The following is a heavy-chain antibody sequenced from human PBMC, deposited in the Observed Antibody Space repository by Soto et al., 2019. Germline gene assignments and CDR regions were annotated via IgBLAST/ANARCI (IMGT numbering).Heavy chain of an antibody. V-gene: IGHV1-24*01. Sequence: SVKVSSKVAGYTLTKLSMHWVRQAPGKGLEWMGGFDPEDGETIYAQKFQGRVTMTEDKSTDTAYMELSSLRSEDMAVYYCAGRRGSPEALDVWGQGATVTVSS. J-gene: IGHJ6*02. CDR1: GYTLTKLS. D-gene: IGHD2-15*01. CDR2: FDPEDGET. CDR3: AGRRGSPEALDV.